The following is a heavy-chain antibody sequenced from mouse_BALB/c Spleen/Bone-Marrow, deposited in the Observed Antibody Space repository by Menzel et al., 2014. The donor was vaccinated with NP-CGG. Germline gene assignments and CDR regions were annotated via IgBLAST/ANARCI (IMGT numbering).Heavy chain of an antibody. Sequence: EVQRVESGPELVKPGASVKMSCKASGYTFTSYVMHWVKQKPGQGLEWIGYINPYNDGTKYNEKFKGKATLTSDKSSSTAYMELSSLTSEDSAVYYCARPRQLGLPYHFDYWGQGTTLTVSS. CDR2: INPYNDGT. J-gene: IGHJ2*01. CDR3: ARPRQLGLPYHFDY. V-gene: IGHV1-14*01. D-gene: IGHD3-2*01. CDR1: GYTFTSYV.